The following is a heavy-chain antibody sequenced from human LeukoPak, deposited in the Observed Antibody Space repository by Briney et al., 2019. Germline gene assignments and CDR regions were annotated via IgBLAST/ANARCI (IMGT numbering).Heavy chain of an antibody. CDR3: ARASSSGWGRPYYFDY. CDR2: IYYSGST. J-gene: IGHJ4*02. Sequence: KPSETLSLTCAVSGGSLSGYYWSWIRQPPGKGLEWIGYIYYSGSTNYNPSLKSRVTISVDTSKNQFSLKLSSVTAADTAVYYCARASSSGWGRPYYFDYWGQGTLVTVSS. CDR1: GGSLSGYY. D-gene: IGHD6-19*01. V-gene: IGHV4-59*01.